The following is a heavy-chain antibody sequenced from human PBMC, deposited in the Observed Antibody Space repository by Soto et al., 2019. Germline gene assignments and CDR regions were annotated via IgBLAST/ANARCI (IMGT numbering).Heavy chain of an antibody. CDR3: ARGLEWSWSLDP. CDR2: MNPNSGNT. J-gene: IGHJ5*02. Sequence: QVQLVQSGAEVKKPGASVKVSCKASGYTFTSYDINWVRQATGQGLEWMGWMNPNSGNTGYAQKFQGRVTMTRHTSISTAYMELSSLRSEDTAMYYCARGLEWSWSLDPWGQGTLVTVSS. V-gene: IGHV1-8*01. D-gene: IGHD3-3*01. CDR1: GYTFTSYD.